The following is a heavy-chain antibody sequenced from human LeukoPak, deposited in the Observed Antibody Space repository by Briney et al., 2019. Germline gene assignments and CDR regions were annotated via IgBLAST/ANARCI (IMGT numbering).Heavy chain of an antibody. D-gene: IGHD3-22*01. CDR3: ARGPITMIVVPHFRDYFGY. Sequence: VASVKVSCKASGYSFTSYYMHWVRQAPGQGLEWMGFINPSGSSAAYAQKFQGRLTMTRDMFTSTAYMELRSLRSGDTAVYYCARGPITMIVVPHFRDYFGYWGQGTLVTVSS. CDR1: GYSFTSYY. V-gene: IGHV1-46*01. J-gene: IGHJ4*02. CDR2: INPSGSSA.